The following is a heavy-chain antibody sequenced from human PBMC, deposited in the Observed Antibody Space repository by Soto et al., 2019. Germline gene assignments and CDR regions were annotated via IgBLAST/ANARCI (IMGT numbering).Heavy chain of an antibody. V-gene: IGHV4-59*12. CDR2: ISDGGST. CDR1: GGSIYTYY. D-gene: IGHD3-3*01. CDR3: ARDQVTIFGVAGYYYYGMDV. Sequence: PSETLSLTCNVSGGSIYTYYWNWIRQSPGKGLEWIGYISDGGSTNYNPSLKSRVTISVDTSKNQFSLKLSSVTAADTAVYYCARDQVTIFGVAGYYYYGMDVWGQGTTVTVSS. J-gene: IGHJ6*02.